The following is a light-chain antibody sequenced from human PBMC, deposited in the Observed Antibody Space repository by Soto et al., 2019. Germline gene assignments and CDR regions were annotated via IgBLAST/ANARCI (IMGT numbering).Light chain of an antibody. Sequence: QSALTQPASVSGSPGQSITISCTGTSSDVGGYKYVSWYQQHPGKAPKLMIYDVSNRPSGVSNRFSGSKSGNTASLTISGLQAEDEADYSCSSYTSGSTVFGGGTKLTVL. CDR1: SSDVGGYKY. CDR3: SSYTSGSTV. CDR2: DVS. V-gene: IGLV2-14*01. J-gene: IGLJ2*01.